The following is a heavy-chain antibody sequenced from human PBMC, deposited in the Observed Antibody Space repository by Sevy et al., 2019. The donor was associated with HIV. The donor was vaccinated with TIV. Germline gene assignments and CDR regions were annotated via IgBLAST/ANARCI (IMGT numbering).Heavy chain of an antibody. CDR2: ISSGSSYI. Sequence: GGSLRLSCAASEFTFSYYTMNWVRQAPGKGLEWVSYISSGSSYISYTDSVKGRFTISRDNAKNSLYLQMNSLRPEDTAMYFCARDRDYYGSGTFDAWGQGTTVTVSS. J-gene: IGHJ6*02. V-gene: IGHV3-21*06. D-gene: IGHD3-10*01. CDR3: ARDRDYYGSGTFDA. CDR1: EFTFSYYT.